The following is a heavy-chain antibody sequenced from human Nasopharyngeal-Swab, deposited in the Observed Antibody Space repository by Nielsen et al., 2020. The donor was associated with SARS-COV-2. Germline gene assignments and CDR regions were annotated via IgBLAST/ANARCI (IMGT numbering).Heavy chain of an antibody. CDR1: GFTVSSNY. Sequence: GESLKISCAASGFTVSSNYMSWVRQAPGKGLEWVSVIYSGGSTYYADSVKGRLTISSDNSKNTLYLQMNSLRPEDTAVHYCARGAVAGRNAFDIWGQGTLVTVSS. CDR3: ARGAVAGRNAFDI. V-gene: IGHV3-66*01. J-gene: IGHJ3*02. CDR2: IYSGGST. D-gene: IGHD6-19*01.